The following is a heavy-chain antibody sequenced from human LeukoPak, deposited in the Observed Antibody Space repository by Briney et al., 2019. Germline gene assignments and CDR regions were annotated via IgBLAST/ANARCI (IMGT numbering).Heavy chain of an antibody. CDR3: ARDPLMDYYDSSGYYLVNYFDY. Sequence: VASVKVSCKASGYTFTSYYMHWVRQAPGQGLEWMGIINPSGGSTSYAQKFQGRVTMTRDTSTSTVYMELSSLRSEDTAVYYCARDPLMDYYDSSGYYLVNYFDYWGQGTLVTVSS. CDR1: GYTFTSYY. D-gene: IGHD3-22*01. V-gene: IGHV1-46*01. CDR2: INPSGGST. J-gene: IGHJ4*02.